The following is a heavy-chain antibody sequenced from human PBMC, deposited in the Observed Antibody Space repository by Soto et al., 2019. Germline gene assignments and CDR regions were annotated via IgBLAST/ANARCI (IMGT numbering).Heavy chain of an antibody. Sequence: ASVKVSCKASGGTFSSYTISWVRQAPRQGLEWMGRIIPILGIANYAQKFQGRVTITADKSTSTAYMELSSLRSEDTAVYYCARSLGGYEYNWFDPWGQGTLVTVSS. J-gene: IGHJ5*02. CDR2: IIPILGIA. CDR3: ARSLGGYEYNWFDP. V-gene: IGHV1-69*02. CDR1: GGTFSSYT. D-gene: IGHD5-12*01.